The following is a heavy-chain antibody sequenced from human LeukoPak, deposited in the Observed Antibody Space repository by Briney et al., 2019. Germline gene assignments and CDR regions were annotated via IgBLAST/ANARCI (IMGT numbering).Heavy chain of an antibody. CDR1: RFTLCSYA. D-gene: IGHD6-13*01. V-gene: IGHV3-23*01. J-gene: IGHJ1*01. Sequence: GGSLRLSCAASRFTLCSYAMSWVRQAPGKGLEWVSIISDSGGSTYYADSVKGRFTISRDNSKNTLYLQMNSLRAEDTAVYYCAKDNSPYSNSWLQFFQHWGQGTLVTVSS. CDR3: AKDNSPYSNSWLQFFQH. CDR2: ISDSGGST.